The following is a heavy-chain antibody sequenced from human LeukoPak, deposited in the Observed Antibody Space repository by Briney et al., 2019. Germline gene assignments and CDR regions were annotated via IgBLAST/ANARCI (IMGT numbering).Heavy chain of an antibody. V-gene: IGHV4-39*07. CDR1: GDSFSSRTYY. D-gene: IGHD6-6*01. CDR2: ISSGGNT. Sequence: SETLSLTCTVSGDSFSSRTYYWGWVRQPPRKGLEYIGTISSGGNTYYNPSLKSRVTLSVDTSKNQFSLKLSSVTAADTAVYYCVMSVLESSSSNGASFDYWGQGTLVTVSS. J-gene: IGHJ4*02. CDR3: VMSVLESSSSNGASFDY.